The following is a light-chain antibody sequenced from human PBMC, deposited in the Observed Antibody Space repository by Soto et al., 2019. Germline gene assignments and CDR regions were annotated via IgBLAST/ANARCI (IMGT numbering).Light chain of an antibody. J-gene: IGLJ1*01. CDR3: SSYTTSNTRQIV. CDR2: DVS. Sequence: QSVLTXPXSVSGSPGQSITISCTGTSSDVGGYNYVSWYQHHPGKAPKLMIFDVSNRPSGVSNRFSGSKSGNTASLTISGLQPEEEADYYCSSYTTSNTRQIVFGTGTKVTVL. CDR1: SSDVGGYNY. V-gene: IGLV2-14*03.